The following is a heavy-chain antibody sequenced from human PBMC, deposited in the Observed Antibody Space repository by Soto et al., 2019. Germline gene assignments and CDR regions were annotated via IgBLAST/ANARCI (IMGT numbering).Heavy chain of an antibody. CDR2: IWYDGSHM. D-gene: IGHD3-22*01. J-gene: IGHJ6*03. CDR1: GFTFSSYG. V-gene: IGHV3-33*01. CDR3: ARDYYDSRGYYSYMDV. Sequence: QMQLVESGGGVVQPGRSLRLSCAASGFTFSSYGIHWVRQAPGKGLEWVAVIWYDGSHMYYGDSVKGRFTISRDNSKNPPYLQINSLRAEDTAVYYCARDYYDSRGYYSYMDVWGLGTTVTVSS.